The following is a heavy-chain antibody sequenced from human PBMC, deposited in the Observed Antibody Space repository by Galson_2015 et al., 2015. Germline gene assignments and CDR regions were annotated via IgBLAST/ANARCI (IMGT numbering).Heavy chain of an antibody. CDR3: AKGGPGVSGSPFGAFDI. CDR2: LSGSGGST. Sequence: SLRLSCAASGFTFSSYAMSWVRQAPGQGLEWVSALSGSGGSTYYADSVKGRFTISRDNSKTTLYLQMNSLRAEDTAVYYCAKGGPGVSGSPFGAFDIWGQGTMVTVSS. CDR1: GFTFSSYA. V-gene: IGHV3-23*01. D-gene: IGHD3-16*01. J-gene: IGHJ3*02.